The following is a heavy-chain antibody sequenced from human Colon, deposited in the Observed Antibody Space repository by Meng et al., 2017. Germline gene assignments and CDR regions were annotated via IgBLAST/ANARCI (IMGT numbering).Heavy chain of an antibody. CDR1: GFTFSDYY. Sequence: QVQLGGSGGGLGKPGGSLRISCAAAGFTFSDYYTSWIRQAPGKGLEWVSYIDSDSTTYYADSVKGRFTISRDNAKKSLYLQMSSLRVEDTAVYYCASGKSGFDYWGQGALVTVSS. CDR3: ASGKSGFDY. V-gene: IGHV3-11*01. D-gene: IGHD2-8*02. CDR2: IDSDSTT. J-gene: IGHJ4*02.